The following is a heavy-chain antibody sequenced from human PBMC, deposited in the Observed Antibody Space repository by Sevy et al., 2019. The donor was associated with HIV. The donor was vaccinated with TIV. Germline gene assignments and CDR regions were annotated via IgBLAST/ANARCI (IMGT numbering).Heavy chain of an antibody. CDR3: ARSLNNYDRGAYQMGLDH. D-gene: IGHD3-22*01. V-gene: IGHV4-59*01. CDR2: IYDSGRT. J-gene: IGHJ4*02. CDR1: GGSLSGYQ. Sequence: SETLSLGCTVSGGSLSGYQWNWIRQPPGKGLEWIGYIYDSGRTNYNPSLKSRVTISVDTSKNQFSLNLNSVTAADTAVYYCARSLNNYDRGAYQMGLDHWGQGTLVTVSS.